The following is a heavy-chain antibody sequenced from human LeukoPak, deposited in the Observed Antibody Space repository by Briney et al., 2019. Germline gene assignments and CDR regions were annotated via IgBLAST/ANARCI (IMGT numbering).Heavy chain of an antibody. CDR3: AKLSTMVRGEFDY. V-gene: IGHV3-23*01. D-gene: IGHD3-10*01. J-gene: IGHJ4*02. CDR2: ISGSGGST. CDR1: GFTFSSYP. Sequence: GGSLRLSCAASGFTFSSYPMSWVRQAPGKGLEWVSAISGSGGSTYYADSVKGRFTISRDNSKNTLYLQMNSLRAEDTAVYYCAKLSTMVRGEFDYWGQGTLVTVSS.